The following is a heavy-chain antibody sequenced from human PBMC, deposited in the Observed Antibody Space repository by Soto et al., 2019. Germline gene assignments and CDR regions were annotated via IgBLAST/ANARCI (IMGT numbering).Heavy chain of an antibody. CDR1: GDSISSYY. D-gene: IGHD5-12*01. Sequence: SETLSLTCTVSGDSISSYYWSWIRQPPGKGLEWIGYIYYSGSTNYNPSLKSRVTISVDTSKNQFSLKLSSVTAADTAVYYCAREGSGYDESLDYWGQGTLVTVSS. V-gene: IGHV4-59*01. J-gene: IGHJ4*02. CDR3: AREGSGYDESLDY. CDR2: IYYSGST.